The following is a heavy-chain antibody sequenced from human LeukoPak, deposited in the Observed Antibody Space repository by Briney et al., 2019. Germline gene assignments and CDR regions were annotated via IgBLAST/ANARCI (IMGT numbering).Heavy chain of an antibody. CDR2: ISNNGGYT. D-gene: IGHD5-18*01. CDR1: GFTFSSSA. J-gene: IGHJ4*02. Sequence: GGSLRLSCAASGFTFSSSAMSWVRQAPGKGLEWVSAISNNGGYTYYADSVQGRLTISRDSAKNSLYLQMNSLRVEDTAVYYCARDHNYGSDYWGQGTLVTVSS. CDR3: ARDHNYGSDY. V-gene: IGHV3-23*01.